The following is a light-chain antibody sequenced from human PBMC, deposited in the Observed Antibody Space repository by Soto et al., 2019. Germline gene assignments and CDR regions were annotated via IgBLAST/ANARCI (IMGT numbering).Light chain of an antibody. CDR1: QSISRY. CDR2: DAS. J-gene: IGKJ1*01. CDR3: QQSNNYPWT. Sequence: DIQMTQSPSTLSASVGDRVAITCRASQSISRYLAWYQQKPGNAPKLLIYDASNLESEVPSRFSGSGSGTEFTLTISSLQPDDFATYYCQQSNNYPWTFGQGTKVDIK. V-gene: IGKV1-5*03.